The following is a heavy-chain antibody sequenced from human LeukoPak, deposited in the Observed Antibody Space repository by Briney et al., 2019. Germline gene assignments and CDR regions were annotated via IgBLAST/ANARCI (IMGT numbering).Heavy chain of an antibody. CDR3: ARVDRGAAFDI. D-gene: IGHD2-15*01. CDR1: GFTFSSYG. Sequence: GRSLRLSCAASGFTFSSYGMHWVRQAPGKGLEWVAVIWYDGRDKFYADSLKGRFTISRDNSKNTLYLQMNSLRAEDTAVCYWARVDRGAAFDIWGRGTLVTVS. J-gene: IGHJ3*02. CDR2: IWYDGRDK. V-gene: IGHV3-33*01.